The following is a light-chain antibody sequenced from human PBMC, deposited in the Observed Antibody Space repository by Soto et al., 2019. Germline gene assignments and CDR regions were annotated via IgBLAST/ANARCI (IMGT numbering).Light chain of an antibody. CDR1: SSNIGAGYD. J-gene: IGLJ3*02. CDR3: QSYDSSLSYWV. V-gene: IGLV1-40*01. CDR2: GNT. Sequence: QSVLTQPPSVSGAPGQRVTISCTGSSSNIGAGYDVHWYQQLPGTAPKLLVSGNTNRPSGVPDRFSGSKSGTSASLAITALQAEDEADYYCQSYDSSLSYWVFGGGTKVTVL.